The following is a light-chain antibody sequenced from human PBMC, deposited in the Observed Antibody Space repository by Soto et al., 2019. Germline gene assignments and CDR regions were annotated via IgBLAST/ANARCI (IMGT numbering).Light chain of an antibody. J-gene: IGKJ5*01. CDR3: QQYCSSPRIT. V-gene: IGKV3-20*01. CDR1: QSVSSSY. CDR2: GAS. Sequence: EIVLTQSPGTLSLSPGERATLSCRASQSVSSSYLAWYQQKPGQAPRLLIYGASSRATGIPDRFSGSGSGTDFTLTISRLEPEDFAVYYCQQYCSSPRITFGQGTRLEMK.